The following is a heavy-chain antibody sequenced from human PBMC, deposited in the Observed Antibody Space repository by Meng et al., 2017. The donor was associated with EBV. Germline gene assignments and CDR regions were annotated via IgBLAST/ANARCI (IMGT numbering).Heavy chain of an antibody. Sequence: QVQCAQPGPDVKKPGSSVKVSCKTSGGPFRYYAISWVRQAPGQGLEWLGGFLPRLGAPNYAQKFHGRVKITADESTSTHYMDLSSLRSEDTAIYYCASESGRGYTPDYWGQGTLVTVSS. CDR2: FLPRLGAP. CDR3: ASESGRGYTPDY. CDR1: GGPFRYYA. V-gene: IGHV1-69*01. D-gene: IGHD3-10*01. J-gene: IGHJ4*02.